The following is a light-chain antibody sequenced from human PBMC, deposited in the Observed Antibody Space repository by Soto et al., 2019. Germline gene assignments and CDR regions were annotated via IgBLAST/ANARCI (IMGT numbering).Light chain of an antibody. CDR3: QKYDRAPIT. V-gene: IGKV1-27*01. CDR1: QDISNY. Sequence: DIQMTQSPYSLSASVGDRVTITCRASQDISNYLAWYQQKPGKVPKVLIYDASTLQSGVPSRFSGRGSWPYFTRTISSLQPEDVATYYCQKYDRAPITFGPGTKVDIK. J-gene: IGKJ3*01. CDR2: DAS.